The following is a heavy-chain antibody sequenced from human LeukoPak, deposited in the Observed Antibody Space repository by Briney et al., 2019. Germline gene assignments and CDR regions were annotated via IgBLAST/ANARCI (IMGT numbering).Heavy chain of an antibody. CDR3: ARYCTSTTCILRGFDY. D-gene: IGHD2-2*01. CDR2: VFYSGSP. Sequence: SETLSLTCSVSGGSMSANSYYWGWIRRPPGKGLEWIGSVFYSGSPYYNPSFKSRLTISVDTSKNQFSLKLSSVTAADTAVYYCARYCTSTTCILRGFDYWGQGTLVTVSS. CDR1: GGSMSANSYY. V-gene: IGHV4-39*01. J-gene: IGHJ4*02.